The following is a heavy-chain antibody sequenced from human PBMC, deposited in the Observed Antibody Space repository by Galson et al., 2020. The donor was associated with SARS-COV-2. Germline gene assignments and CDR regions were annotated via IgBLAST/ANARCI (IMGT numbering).Heavy chain of an antibody. Sequence: HGESLKIPCQGSGYNFSSHWIGWVRQMPGKGLELIGIIYAGDSDIRYSPSFQGQVTISVDKSSSTAYLQWSSLKATDTGMYYCARTGDSISWYRNWFGPWGQGTLVTGSS. CDR1: GYNFSSHW. CDR2: IYAGDSDI. J-gene: IGHJ5*02. V-gene: IGHV5-51*01. D-gene: IGHD6-13*01. CDR3: ARTGDSISWYRNWFGP.